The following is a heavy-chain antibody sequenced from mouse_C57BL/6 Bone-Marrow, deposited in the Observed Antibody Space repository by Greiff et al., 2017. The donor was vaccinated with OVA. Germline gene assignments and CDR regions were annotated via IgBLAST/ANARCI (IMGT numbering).Heavy chain of an antibody. Sequence: QVQLQQPGAELVRPGTSVKLSCKASGYTFTSYWMHWVKQRPGPGLEWIGVIDPSDSYTNYNQKFKGKAPLTVDTSSSTAYMQLSSLTSEDSAVYYCARSHYWYFDVWGTGTTVTVSS. CDR1: GYTFTSYW. CDR2: IDPSDSYT. J-gene: IGHJ1*03. CDR3: ARSHYWYFDV. V-gene: IGHV1-59*01.